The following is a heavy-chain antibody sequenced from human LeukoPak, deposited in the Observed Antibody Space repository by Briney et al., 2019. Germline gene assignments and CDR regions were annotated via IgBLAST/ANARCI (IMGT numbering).Heavy chain of an antibody. CDR3: AKDKAVVVAAYWFDP. D-gene: IGHD2-15*01. CDR1: GFTFGSYG. J-gene: IGHJ5*02. Sequence: GGSLRLSCAASGFTFGSYGMHWVRQAPGKGLEWVAFIRYDGSNKYYADSVKGRFTISRDNSKNTLYLQMNSLRAEDTPVYYCAKDKAVVVAAYWFDPWGQGTLVTVSS. CDR2: IRYDGSNK. V-gene: IGHV3-30*02.